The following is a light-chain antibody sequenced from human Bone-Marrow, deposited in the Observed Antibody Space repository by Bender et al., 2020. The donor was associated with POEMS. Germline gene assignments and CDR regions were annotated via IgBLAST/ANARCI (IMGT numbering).Light chain of an antibody. J-gene: IGLJ3*02. CDR1: SSDIGSYNL. CDR3: CSYADNSVWV. Sequence: QSALTQPASVSGSPGQSISISCTGTSSDIGSYNLVSWYQQLPGKAPKLIIYEGTKRPSGVPDRFSGSKSGDTASLTVSGLQAEDEADFYCCSYADNSVWVFGGGTKLTVL. CDR2: EGT. V-gene: IGLV2-23*01.